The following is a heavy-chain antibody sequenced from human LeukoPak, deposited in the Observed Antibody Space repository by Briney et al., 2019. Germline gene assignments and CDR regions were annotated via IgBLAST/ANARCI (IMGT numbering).Heavy chain of an antibody. J-gene: IGHJ6*03. CDR3: ARAQSDNWNDGPSCYYYYYMDV. V-gene: IGHV4-59*01. CDR1: GGSISSYY. CDR2: IYYSGST. Sequence: SETLSLTCTVSGGSISSYYWSWIRQPPGKGLEWIGYIYYSGSTNYNPSLKSRVTISVDTSKNQFSLKLSSVTAADTAVYYCARAQSDNWNDGPSCYYYYYMDVWGKGTTVTISS. D-gene: IGHD1-20*01.